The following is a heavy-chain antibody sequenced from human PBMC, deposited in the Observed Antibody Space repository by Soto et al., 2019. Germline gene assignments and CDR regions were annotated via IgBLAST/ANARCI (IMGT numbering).Heavy chain of an antibody. Sequence: PGESLKISCKGSGYSFTXYWIGWVRQMPGKGLEWIGIIYPGDSDTRYSPSFQGQVTISADKSISTAYLQWSSLKASDTAMYYCARQSYYDSSGYYDYYYGIDVWGQGTTVTVSS. CDR3: ARQSYYDSSGYYDYYYGIDV. V-gene: IGHV5-51*01. CDR1: GYSFTXYW. J-gene: IGHJ6*02. D-gene: IGHD3-22*01. CDR2: IYPGDSDT.